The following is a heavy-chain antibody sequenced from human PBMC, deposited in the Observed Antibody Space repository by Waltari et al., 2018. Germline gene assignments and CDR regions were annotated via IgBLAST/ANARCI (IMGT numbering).Heavy chain of an antibody. J-gene: IGHJ4*02. CDR3: ARGLEQLAMYYFDY. V-gene: IGHV4-34*01. Sequence: QVQLQESGPGLVKPSETLSLTCTVSGGSFSGYYWSWIRQPPGKGLEWIGEINHSGSTNYNPSLKSRVTISVDTSKNQFSLKLSSVTAADTAVYYCARGLEQLAMYYFDYWGQGTLVTVSS. D-gene: IGHD6-6*01. CDR1: GGSFSGYY. CDR2: INHSGST.